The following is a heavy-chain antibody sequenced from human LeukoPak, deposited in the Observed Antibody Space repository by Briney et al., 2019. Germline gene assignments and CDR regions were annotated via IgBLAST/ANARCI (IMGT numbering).Heavy chain of an antibody. J-gene: IGHJ4*02. CDR1: GYSISSGYY. D-gene: IGHD3-9*01. Sequence: SETLSLTCAVSGYSISSGYYWGWIRQPPGKGLEWIGSIYHSGSTYYNPSLKSRVTISVDTSKNQFSLKLSSVTAADTAVYYCARHFALLRYFDWLLPFDYWGQGTLVTVSS. CDR2: IYHSGST. CDR3: ARHFALLRYFDWLLPFDY. V-gene: IGHV4-38-2*01.